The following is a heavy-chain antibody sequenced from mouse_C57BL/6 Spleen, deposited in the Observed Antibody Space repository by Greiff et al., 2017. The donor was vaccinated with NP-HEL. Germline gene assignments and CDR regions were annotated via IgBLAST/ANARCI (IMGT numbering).Heavy chain of an antibody. CDR2: IYPGDGDT. CDR1: GYAFSSSW. V-gene: IGHV1-82*01. CDR3: AREALYYAMDY. Sequence: QVQLQQSGPELVKPGASVKISCKASGYAFSSSWMNWVKQRPGKGLEWIGRIYPGDGDTNYNGKFKGKATLTADKSSSTAYMQLSSLTSEDSAVYFCAREALYYAMDYWGQGTSVTVSS. J-gene: IGHJ4*01.